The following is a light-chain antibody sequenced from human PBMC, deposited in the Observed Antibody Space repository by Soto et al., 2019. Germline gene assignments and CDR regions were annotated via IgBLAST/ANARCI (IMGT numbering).Light chain of an antibody. CDR3: QHYNTYSLS. CDR1: QSISTW. J-gene: IGKJ4*01. V-gene: IGKV1-5*01. Sequence: DIQMTQSPSTLSASVGDRVTITCRASQSISTWLAWYQQKPGKGPELLIYDASSLESGVPSRFSGSGSGTEFTLTISSLQPDDFATYYCQHYNTYSLSFGGGTKVDIK. CDR2: DAS.